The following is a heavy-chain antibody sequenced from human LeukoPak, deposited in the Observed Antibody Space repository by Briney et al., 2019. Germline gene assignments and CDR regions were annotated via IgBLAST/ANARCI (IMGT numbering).Heavy chain of an antibody. J-gene: IGHJ6*03. V-gene: IGHV3-74*01. Sequence: PGGSLRLSCAASGFTFSSYWMHWVRQAPGKGLVWVSRINSDGSSTSYADSVKGRFTISRDNAKNTLYLQMNSLRAEDTAVYYCARGPPYYYMDVWGKGTTVTISS. CDR1: GFTFSSYW. CDR2: INSDGSST. CDR3: ARGPPYYYMDV.